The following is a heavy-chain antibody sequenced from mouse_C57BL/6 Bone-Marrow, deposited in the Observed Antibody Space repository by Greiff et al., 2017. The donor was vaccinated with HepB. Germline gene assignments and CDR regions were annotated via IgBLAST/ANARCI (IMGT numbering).Heavy chain of an antibody. J-gene: IGHJ2*01. CDR2: IYPRSGNT. Sequence: VQLQQSGAELARPGASVKLSCKASGYTFTSYGISWVKQSTGQGLEWIGEIYPRSGNTYYNEKFKGKATLTADKSSSTAYMELRSLTSEDSAVYFCARKVLRPYFDYWGQGTTLTVSS. CDR3: ARKVLRPYFDY. V-gene: IGHV1-81*01. CDR1: GYTFTSYG. D-gene: IGHD2-4*01.